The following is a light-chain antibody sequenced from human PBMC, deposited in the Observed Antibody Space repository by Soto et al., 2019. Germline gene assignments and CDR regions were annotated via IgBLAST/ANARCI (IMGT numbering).Light chain of an antibody. CDR2: GAS. V-gene: IGKV3-15*01. CDR1: ERVSSN. CDR3: QQYNKWHLT. Sequence: EIVMTQSPATLSVSQGERATLSCRASERVSSNLAWYQQKPGQAPKLLIYGASTRATGVPARFSGSGSGTEITLTICSLQYEGFAVVYWQQYNKWHLTFGGGKKVELK. J-gene: IGKJ4*01.